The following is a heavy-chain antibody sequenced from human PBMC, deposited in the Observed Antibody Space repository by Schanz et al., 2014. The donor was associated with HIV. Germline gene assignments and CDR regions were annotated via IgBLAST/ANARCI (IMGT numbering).Heavy chain of an antibody. Sequence: VQLVESGGGVVQPGRSLRLSCAASGFTFTDNYMSWIRQAPGKGLEWVSAISATGGSTYYADSVKGRFTISRDNSKNTLYLQMNSLGAEDTAVYYCAKGLTIWLQPPFDYWGQGTLVTVSS. CDR3: AKGLTIWLQPPFDY. V-gene: IGHV3-23*04. J-gene: IGHJ4*02. D-gene: IGHD5-12*01. CDR2: ISATGGST. CDR1: GFTFTDNY.